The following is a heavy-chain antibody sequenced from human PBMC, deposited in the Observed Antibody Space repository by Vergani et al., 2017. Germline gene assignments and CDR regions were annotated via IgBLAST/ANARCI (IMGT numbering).Heavy chain of an antibody. CDR1: GDIFNNYT. CDR3: ARVSPGDNSGWEPFEY. V-gene: IGHV1-69*02. Sequence: QVHLEQSGTEVKKPGSSVKVSCKVSGDIFNNYTVTWVRQAPGQGLEWMGRIIPIIRLATSAQKFQDRVKITGDTSTNTVYMEMNNLRSEDTAVYYCARVSPGDNSGWEPFEYWGQGTLVTVSS. J-gene: IGHJ4*02. D-gene: IGHD6-19*01. CDR2: IIPIIRLA.